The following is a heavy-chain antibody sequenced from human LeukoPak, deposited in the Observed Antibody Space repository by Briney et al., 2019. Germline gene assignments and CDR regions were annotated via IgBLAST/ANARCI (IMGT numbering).Heavy chain of an antibody. D-gene: IGHD4-23*01. V-gene: IGHV3-74*03. CDR2: INGDGSST. CDR1: GFTISSYW. J-gene: IGHJ4*02. Sequence: PGGSLRLSCGATGFTISSYWMHWVRQAPGKGLVWVSRINGDGSSTTYADSVKGRFTISRDNAKNTLYLQMTSLRAEDTAVYYCAKGGTTVVDYWGQGTLVTVFS. CDR3: AKGGTTVVDY.